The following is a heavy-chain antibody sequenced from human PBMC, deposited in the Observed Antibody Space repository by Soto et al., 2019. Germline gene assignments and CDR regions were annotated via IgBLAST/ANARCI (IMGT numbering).Heavy chain of an antibody. J-gene: IGHJ4*02. CDR3: AREGYPFDY. CDR1: GFTCSSYA. CDR2: LSSSSSTI. Sequence: PGESLKISCAASGFTCSSYAMSWVRQAPGKGLERVSYLSSSSSTIYYADSVKGRFTISRDNAKNSLYLQMNSLRDEDTAVYYCAREGYPFDYWGQGTLVTVSS. V-gene: IGHV3-48*02. D-gene: IGHD5-12*01.